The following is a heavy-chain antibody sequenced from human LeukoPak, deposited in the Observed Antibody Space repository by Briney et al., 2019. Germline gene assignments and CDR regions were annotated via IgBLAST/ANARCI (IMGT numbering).Heavy chain of an antibody. V-gene: IGHV3-74*01. CDR2: INSDGSST. CDR1: GFTFSSYW. J-gene: IGHJ4*02. Sequence: PGGSLRLSCAASGFTFSSYWMHWVRQAPGKGLVWVSRINSDGSSTSYADSVKGRFTISRDNAKNTLYLQMNSLRAEDTAVYYCERGDTPMAYFDNGGRGTRATVPS. CDR3: ERGDTPMAYFDN. D-gene: IGHD5-18*01.